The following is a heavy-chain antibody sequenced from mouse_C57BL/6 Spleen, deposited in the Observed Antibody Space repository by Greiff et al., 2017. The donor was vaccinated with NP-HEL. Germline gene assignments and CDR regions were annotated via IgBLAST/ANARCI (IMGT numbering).Heavy chain of an antibody. Sequence: DVMLVESGGGLVKPGGSLKLSCAASGFTFSSYAMSWVRQTPEKRLEWVATISDGGSYTYYPDNVKGRFTISRDNAKNNLYLQMSHLKAEDTAMYYCASPMVTTDYYAMDYWGQGTSVTVSS. V-gene: IGHV5-4*03. CDR3: ASPMVTTDYYAMDY. J-gene: IGHJ4*01. D-gene: IGHD2-1*01. CDR2: ISDGGSYT. CDR1: GFTFSSYA.